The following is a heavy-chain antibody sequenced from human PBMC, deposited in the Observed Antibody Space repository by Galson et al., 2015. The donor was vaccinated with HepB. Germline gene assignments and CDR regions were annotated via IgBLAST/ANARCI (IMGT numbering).Heavy chain of an antibody. V-gene: IGHV1-69*13. J-gene: IGHJ4*02. CDR1: GGTFSSYA. CDR2: IIPIFGTA. CDR3: EISMIAVARYYFDY. Sequence: SVKVSCKASGGTFSSYAISWVRQAPGQGLEWMGGIIPIFGTANYAQKFQGRVTITADESTSTAYMELSSLRSEDTAVYYCEISMIAVARYYFDYWGQGTLVTVSS. D-gene: IGHD3-22*01.